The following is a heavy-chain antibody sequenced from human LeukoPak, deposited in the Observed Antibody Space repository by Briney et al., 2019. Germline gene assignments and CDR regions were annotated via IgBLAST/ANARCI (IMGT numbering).Heavy chain of an antibody. J-gene: IGHJ5*02. CDR3: VKGGPLVVPAARRWFDP. V-gene: IGHV3-23*01. Sequence: PGGSLRLSCAASGFTFSSYAMSWVRQAPGKGLEWVSAISGSGGSTYYADSVKGRFTISRDNSKNTLYLQMNSLRAEDTAVYYCVKGGPLVVPAARRWFDPWGQGTLVTVSS. CDR1: GFTFSSYA. D-gene: IGHD2-2*01. CDR2: ISGSGGST.